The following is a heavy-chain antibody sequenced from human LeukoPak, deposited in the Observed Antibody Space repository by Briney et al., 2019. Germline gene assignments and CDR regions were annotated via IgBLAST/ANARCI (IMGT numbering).Heavy chain of an antibody. CDR1: GFTFSSYW. Sequence: GGSLRLSCAASGFTFSSYWMSWVRQAPGKGLEWVANIKQDGSEKYYVDSVKGRFTISRDNATNSLYLQMSSLRAEDTAVYYCARDLFEGATNYWGQGTLVTVSP. CDR2: IKQDGSEK. D-gene: IGHD1-26*01. CDR3: ARDLFEGATNY. V-gene: IGHV3-7*01. J-gene: IGHJ4*02.